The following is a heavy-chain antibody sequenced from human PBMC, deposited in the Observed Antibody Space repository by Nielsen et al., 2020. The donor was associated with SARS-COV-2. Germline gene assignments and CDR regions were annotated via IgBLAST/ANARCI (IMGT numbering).Heavy chain of an antibody. CDR2: ITESGGRT. Sequence: GESLKISCAASGFMFSTYAMSWVRQAPGKGLEWVSGITESGGRTHSADSVEGRFTISRDNSKNTLYLQMNSLRAEDTAVYYCAKAFRSSDWVRAATDFWGQGTLVTVSS. J-gene: IGHJ4*02. V-gene: IGHV3-23*01. CDR3: AKAFRSSDWVRAATDF. CDR1: GFMFSTYA. D-gene: IGHD6-25*01.